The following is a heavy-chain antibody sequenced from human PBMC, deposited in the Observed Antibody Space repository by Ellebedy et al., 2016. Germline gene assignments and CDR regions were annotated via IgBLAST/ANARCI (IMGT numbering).Heavy chain of an antibody. V-gene: IGHV3-23*01. J-gene: IGHJ4*02. CDR1: GFTIANHF. CDR2: ISGDGTST. D-gene: IGHD4-17*01. Sequence: GGSLRLXCADSGFTIANHFMSWVRQAPGRGLEWVSTISGDGTSTSFADSVKGRFTISRDNSKSMLYLQMSSLRTDDTAVYYCVVGTYQTDYAASGFDYWGQGTLVTVSS. CDR3: VVGTYQTDYAASGFDY.